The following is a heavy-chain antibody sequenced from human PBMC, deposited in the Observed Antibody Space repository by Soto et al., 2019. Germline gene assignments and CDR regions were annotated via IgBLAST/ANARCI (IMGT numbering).Heavy chain of an antibody. V-gene: IGHV3-49*03. Sequence: GGSLRLSCTASGFTFGDYAMSWFRQAPGQGLGWVGFIRSKAYGGTKENAASVKGGFTISRGDSKSIASLQMTSLKTEDTAVYYCTRGQGYGGPLPLRYAFDIWGQGTMVTVSS. CDR2: IRSKAYGGTK. CDR3: TRGQGYGGPLPLRYAFDI. J-gene: IGHJ3*02. CDR1: GFTFGDYA. D-gene: IGHD4-17*01.